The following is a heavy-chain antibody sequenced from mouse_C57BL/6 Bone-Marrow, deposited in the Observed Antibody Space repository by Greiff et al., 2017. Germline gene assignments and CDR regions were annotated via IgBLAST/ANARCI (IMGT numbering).Heavy chain of an antibody. CDR1: GYSITSGYY. J-gene: IGHJ2*01. V-gene: IGHV3-6*01. CDR3: ARFITTVVADYFDY. D-gene: IGHD1-1*01. Sequence: EVKLVESGPGLVKPSQSLSLTCSVTGYSITSGYYWNWIRQFPGNKLEWMGYISYDGSNNYNPSLKNRISITRDTSKNQFFLKLNSVTTEDTATYYCARFITTVVADYFDYWGQGTTLTVST. CDR2: ISYDGSN.